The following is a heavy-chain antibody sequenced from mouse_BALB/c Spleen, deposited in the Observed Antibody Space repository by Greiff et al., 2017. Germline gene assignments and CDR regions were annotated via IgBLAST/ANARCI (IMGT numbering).Heavy chain of an antibody. J-gene: IGHJ2*01. CDR1: GYSITSGYY. D-gene: IGHD2-4*01. CDR2: ISYDGSN. V-gene: IGHV3-6*02. CDR3: ARLYDYDPFDY. Sequence: EVQLQQSGPGLVKPSQSLSLTCSVTGYSITSGYYWNWIRQFPGNKLEWMGYISYDGSNNYNPSLKNRISITRDTSKNQFFLKLNSVTTEDTATYYCARLYDYDPFDYWGQGTTLTVSS.